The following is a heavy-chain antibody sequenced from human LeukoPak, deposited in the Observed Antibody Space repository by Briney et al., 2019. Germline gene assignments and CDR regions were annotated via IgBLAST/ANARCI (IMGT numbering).Heavy chain of an antibody. J-gene: IGHJ3*02. CDR2: IYTSGST. CDR1: GGSISSYY. D-gene: IGHD2-15*01. Sequence: PSETLSLTCTVSGGSISSYYWSWIRQPAGKGLEWIGRIYTSGSTNYNPSLKSRVTMSVDTSKNQLSLKLSSVTAADTAVYYCARDSPRYCSGGSCYSYMSAFDIWGQGTMVTVSS. V-gene: IGHV4-4*07. CDR3: ARDSPRYCSGGSCYSYMSAFDI.